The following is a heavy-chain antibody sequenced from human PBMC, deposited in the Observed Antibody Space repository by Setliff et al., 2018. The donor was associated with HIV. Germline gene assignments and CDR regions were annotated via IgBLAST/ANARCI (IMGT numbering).Heavy chain of an antibody. J-gene: IGHJ4*02. V-gene: IGHV4-31*03. CDR2: IYYIGGA. D-gene: IGHD6-6*01. CDR3: ARSGSSSPYYFDY. CDR1: GGSINSGGYY. Sequence: SETLSLTCTVSGGSINSGGYYWTWVRQHPGKGLQWIGYIYYIGGAYYNPSLKSRVTISLDTSKNHFSLNLSSVTAADTAVYYCARSGSSSPYYFDYWGQGTLVTVSS.